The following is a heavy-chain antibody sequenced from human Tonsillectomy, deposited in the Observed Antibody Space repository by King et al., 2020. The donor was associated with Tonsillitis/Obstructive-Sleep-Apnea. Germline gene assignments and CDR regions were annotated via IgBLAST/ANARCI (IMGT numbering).Heavy chain of an antibody. D-gene: IGHD3-3*01. J-gene: IGHJ4*02. CDR3: AKDHYDFWSGYYTGDNY. Sequence: VQLVESGGGLVQPGGSLRLSCAASGFTFSSYAMSWVRQAPGKGLEWVSAISGTVGGTYYADSVKGRFTISRENSKNTLYLQMNSLRAEDTAIYYCAKDHYDFWSGYYTGDNYWGQGTLVTVSS. CDR2: ISGTVGGT. CDR1: GFTFSSYA. V-gene: IGHV3-23*04.